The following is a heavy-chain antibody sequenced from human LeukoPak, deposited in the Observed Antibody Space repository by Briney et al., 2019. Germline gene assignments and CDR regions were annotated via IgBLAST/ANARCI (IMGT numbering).Heavy chain of an antibody. CDR2: ISYDGSNK. CDR3: AKDRNYYGSGSYYMGFDY. Sequence: GGSLRLSCAASGFTFSSYGMHWVRQAPGKGLEWVAVISYDGSNKYYADSVKGRFTISRDNSKNTLYLQMNSLRAEDTAVYYCAKDRNYYGSGSYYMGFDYWGQGTLVTVSS. D-gene: IGHD3-10*01. J-gene: IGHJ4*02. CDR1: GFTFSSYG. V-gene: IGHV3-30*18.